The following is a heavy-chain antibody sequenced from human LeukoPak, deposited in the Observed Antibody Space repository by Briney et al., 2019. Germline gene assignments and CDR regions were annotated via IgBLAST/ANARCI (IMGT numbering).Heavy chain of an antibody. V-gene: IGHV1-24*01. Sequence: GASVKVSFKVSGYTLTELSMHWVRQAPGKGLEWMGGFDPEDGETIYAQKFQARVTLTEDTSTDTAYMELSSLRSEDTAVYYCAAPEYNYGRMYYYYMDVWGKGTTVTVSS. CDR3: AAPEYNYGRMYYYYMDV. CDR1: GYTLTELS. J-gene: IGHJ6*03. D-gene: IGHD5-18*01. CDR2: FDPEDGET.